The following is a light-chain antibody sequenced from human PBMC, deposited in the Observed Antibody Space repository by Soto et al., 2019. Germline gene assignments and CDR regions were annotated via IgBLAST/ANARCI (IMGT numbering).Light chain of an antibody. Sequence: HSALTQPASVSGSPGQSITISCTGTSSDVGGYNYVSWYQQHPGKAPKLMIYDVSNRPSGVSNRFSGSKSGNTASLTISGLQAEDESYYYCSSYTSSSTLVFGTGTKLTVL. CDR1: SSDVGGYNY. V-gene: IGLV2-14*01. J-gene: IGLJ1*01. CDR3: SSYTSSSTLV. CDR2: DVS.